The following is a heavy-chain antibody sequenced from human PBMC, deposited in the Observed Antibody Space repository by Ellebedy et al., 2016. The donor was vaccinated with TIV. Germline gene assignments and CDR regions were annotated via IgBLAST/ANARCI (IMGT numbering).Heavy chain of an antibody. CDR3: AGIACGSGGSCSAGGDY. V-gene: IGHV3-23*01. CDR1: GFTFSSYA. J-gene: IGHJ4*02. Sequence: GESLKISCAASGFTFSSYAMSWVRQAPGKGLEWVSAISGSGGSTYYADSVKGRFTISRDNAKNSLYLQMNSLRAEDTAVYYCAGIACGSGGSCSAGGDYWGQGTLVTVSS. CDR2: ISGSGGST. D-gene: IGHD2-15*01.